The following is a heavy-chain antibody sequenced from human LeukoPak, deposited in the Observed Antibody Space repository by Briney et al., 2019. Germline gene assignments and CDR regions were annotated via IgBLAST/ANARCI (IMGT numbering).Heavy chain of an antibody. Sequence: PSETLSLTCTGGSSSPYYWSWLRQSPGKGVEWIAQIHYTGGATYNPSLKSRVTISVDTANTHLSLRLSSVTPADTAVYYCPRHAQTYYYGMDVWGKGTTVTVSS. CDR1: GSSSPYY. CDR2: IHYTGGA. V-gene: IGHV4-59*08. CDR3: PRHAQTYYYGMDV. J-gene: IGHJ6*04.